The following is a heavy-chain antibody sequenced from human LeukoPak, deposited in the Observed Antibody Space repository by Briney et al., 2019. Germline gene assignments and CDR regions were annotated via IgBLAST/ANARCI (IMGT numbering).Heavy chain of an antibody. D-gene: IGHD3-22*01. CDR3: AREGVIVLGAFDI. V-gene: IGHV1-46*01. CDR2: INPSGGST. Sequence: ASVKVSCKASGYTLTSYYMHWVRQAPGQGLEWIGIINPSGGSTTYAQKFQGRVTMTRDTSTSTVYMELSSLRSEDTAVYHCAREGVIVLGAFDIWGQGTMVTVSS. J-gene: IGHJ3*02. CDR1: GYTLTSYY.